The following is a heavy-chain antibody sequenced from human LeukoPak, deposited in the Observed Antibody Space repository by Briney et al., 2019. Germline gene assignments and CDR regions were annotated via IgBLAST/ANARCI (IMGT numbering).Heavy chain of an antibody. CDR2: IYHSGST. D-gene: IGHD6-13*01. J-gene: IGHJ4*02. CDR3: ARGGIIAAAYFDY. V-gene: IGHV4-30-2*01. CDR1: GGSISNGGYS. Sequence: SETLSLTCAVSGGSISNGGYSWSWIRQPPGKGLEWIGYIYHSGSTYYNPSLKSRATISVDRSKDQFSQKLSSVTAADTAVYYCARGGIIAAAYFDYWGQGTLVTVSS.